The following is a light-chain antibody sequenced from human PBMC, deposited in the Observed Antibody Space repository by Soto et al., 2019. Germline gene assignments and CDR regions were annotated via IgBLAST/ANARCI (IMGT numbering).Light chain of an antibody. J-gene: IGKJ5*01. V-gene: IGKV1-39*01. CDR1: QSISSY. CDR3: QQSYSTLIT. Sequence: IRMNQSPSSVSASLGDRVTITCRASQSISSYLNWYQQKPGKAPKLLIYAASSLQSGVPSRFSGSGSGTDFTLTISSLQPEDFATYYCQQSYSTLITFGHVTRLAI. CDR2: AAS.